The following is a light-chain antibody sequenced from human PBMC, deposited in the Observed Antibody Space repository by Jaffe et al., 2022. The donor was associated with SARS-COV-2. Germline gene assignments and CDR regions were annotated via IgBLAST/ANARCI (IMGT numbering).Light chain of an antibody. Sequence: QSLLSQPPSASGTPGQRVTISCFGGTSNIGSNNVNWYQQFPGTTPKLLIHSNDQRPSGVPDRFSGSRSGPSASLAISGLQCEDEATYYCSSWDVGLPAWVFGGGTELTVL. CDR3: SSWDVGLPAWV. J-gene: IGLJ3*02. V-gene: IGLV1-44*01. CDR1: TSNIGSNN. CDR2: SND.